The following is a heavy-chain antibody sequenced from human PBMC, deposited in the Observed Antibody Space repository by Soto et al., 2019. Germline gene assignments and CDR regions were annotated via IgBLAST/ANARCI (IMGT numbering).Heavy chain of an antibody. D-gene: IGHD6-6*01. V-gene: IGHV1-2*04. CDR3: ARWGSSSSLRFDY. J-gene: IGHJ4*02. CDR1: GYTFTGYY. Sequence: ASVKVSCKASGYTFTGYYMHWVRQAPGQGLEWMGWINPNSGGTNYAQKFQGWVTMTRDTSISTAYMELSRLRSDDTAVYYCARWGSSSSLRFDYWGQGTLVTVPQ. CDR2: INPNSGGT.